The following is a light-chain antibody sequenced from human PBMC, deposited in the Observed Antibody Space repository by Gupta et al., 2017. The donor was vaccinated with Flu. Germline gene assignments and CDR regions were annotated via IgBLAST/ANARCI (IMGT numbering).Light chain of an antibody. Sequence: EIVMTQSPATLSVSPGERATLSCRASQSVSSNLAWYQQKPGQAPRLLIYGASTRATGIPDRFSGSGSGTEFTLTSSRRQSEDFAVYYWQQDNNLNTFGGGTKVEIK. CDR1: QSVSSN. J-gene: IGKJ4*01. V-gene: IGKV3-15*01. CDR2: GAS. CDR3: QQDNNLNT.